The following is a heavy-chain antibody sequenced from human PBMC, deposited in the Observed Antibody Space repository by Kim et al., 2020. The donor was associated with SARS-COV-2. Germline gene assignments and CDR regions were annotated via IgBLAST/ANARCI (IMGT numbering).Heavy chain of an antibody. D-gene: IGHD3-22*01. CDR3: ATYDSTNVLAF. J-gene: IGHJ4*02. V-gene: IGHV4-59*12. Sequence: SETLSLTCTVSSGSISSSSWSWIRQPPGKGLEWIGYISYFGSTNYIPSLKSRVTISVDTSKNQFSLHLSSVTATDTAEYYCATYDSTNVLAFWGQGTLVT. CDR1: SGSISSSS. CDR2: ISYFGST.